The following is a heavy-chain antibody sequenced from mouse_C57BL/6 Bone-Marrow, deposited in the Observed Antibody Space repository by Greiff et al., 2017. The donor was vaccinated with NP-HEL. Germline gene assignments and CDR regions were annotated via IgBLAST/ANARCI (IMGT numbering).Heavy chain of an antibody. CDR3: ERRGCYGNPAWFAY. CDR2: IHPNSGST. CDR1: GYTFTSYW. Sequence: QVQLQQSGAELVKPGASVKLSCKASGYTFTSYWMHWVKQRPGQGLEWIGMIHPNSGSTNYNEKFKSKATLTVDKSSSTAYMQLSSLTSEDSAVYDCERRGCYGNPAWFAYWGQGTLVTVSA. J-gene: IGHJ3*01. D-gene: IGHD2-1*01. V-gene: IGHV1-64*01.